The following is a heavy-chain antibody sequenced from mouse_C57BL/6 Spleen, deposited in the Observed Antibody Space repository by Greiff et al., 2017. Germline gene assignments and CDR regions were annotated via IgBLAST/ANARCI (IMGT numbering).Heavy chain of an antibody. V-gene: IGHV1-55*01. Sequence: QVQLKQPGAELVKPGASVKMSCKASGYTFTSYWITWVKQRPGQGLEWIGDIYPGSGSTNYNEKFKSKATLTVDTSSSTAYMQLSSLTSEDSAVYYCARGSTTGSLYYAMDYWGQGTSVTVSS. CDR3: ARGSTTGSLYYAMDY. CDR2: IYPGSGST. D-gene: IGHD1-1*01. CDR1: GYTFTSYW. J-gene: IGHJ4*01.